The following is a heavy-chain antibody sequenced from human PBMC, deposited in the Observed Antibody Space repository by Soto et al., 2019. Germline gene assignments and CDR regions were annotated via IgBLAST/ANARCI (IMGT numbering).Heavy chain of an antibody. J-gene: IGHJ4*02. CDR1: GGTFSSYA. Sequence: SVKVSCKASGGTFSSYAISWVRQAPGQGLEWMGGIIPIFGTANYAQKFQGRVTITADESTSTAYMELSSLRSEDTAVYYCAETYGSGSRYYFDYWGQGTLVTVSS. CDR3: AETYGSGSRYYFDY. V-gene: IGHV1-69*13. CDR2: IIPIFGTA. D-gene: IGHD3-10*01.